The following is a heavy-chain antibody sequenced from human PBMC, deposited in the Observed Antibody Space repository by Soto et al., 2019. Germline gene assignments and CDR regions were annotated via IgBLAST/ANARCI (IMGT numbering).Heavy chain of an antibody. J-gene: IGHJ5*02. CDR2: IIPIFGTA. V-gene: IGHV1-69*01. Sequence: QVQLVQSGAEVKKPGSSVKVSCKASGGTFSSYAISWVRQAPGQGLEWMGGIIPIFGTANYAQKFQGRVTITADESTSTAYMELSSLRSEDTAVYYCARDRNRGQMAVMKVDWFDPWGQGTLVTVSS. CDR1: GGTFSSYA. D-gene: IGHD6-19*01. CDR3: ARDRNRGQMAVMKVDWFDP.